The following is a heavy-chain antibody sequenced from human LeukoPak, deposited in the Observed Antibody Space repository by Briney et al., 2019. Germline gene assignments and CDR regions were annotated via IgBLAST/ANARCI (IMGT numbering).Heavy chain of an antibody. Sequence: SETLSLTCAVYGGSFSGYYWSWIRQPPGKGLEWIGEINRSGSTNYNPSLKSRVTISVDTSKNQFSLKLSSVTAADTAVYYCARVGGPPLLWFGELLSYYYYYYYMDVWGKGTTVTVSS. CDR1: GGSFSGYY. CDR2: INRSGST. V-gene: IGHV4-34*01. D-gene: IGHD3-10*01. CDR3: ARVGGPPLLWFGELLSYYYYYYYMDV. J-gene: IGHJ6*03.